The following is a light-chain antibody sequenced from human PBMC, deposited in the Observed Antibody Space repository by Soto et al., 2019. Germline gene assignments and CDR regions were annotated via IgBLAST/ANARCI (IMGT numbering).Light chain of an antibody. CDR2: EAS. V-gene: IGKV1-5*03. Sequence: DIQMTPSPGTLSASGRDRVTSASRASQNIYTWLAWYQQKPGKAPKLLIYEASSLETGVPSRFSGSGSGTEFTLPISSLQPDDFAPYYCPQYNTFWTFGQGTNVDIK. CDR3: PQYNTFWT. J-gene: IGKJ3*01. CDR1: QNIYTW.